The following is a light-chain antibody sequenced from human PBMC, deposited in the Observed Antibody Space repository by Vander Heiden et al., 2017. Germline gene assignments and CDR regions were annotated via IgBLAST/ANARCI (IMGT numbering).Light chain of an antibody. CDR2: GAS. J-gene: IGKJ1*01. CDR3: QQYGSSPWT. CDR1: QSVSSSY. V-gene: IGKV3-20*01. Sequence: EIVLTQSPGTLSLSPGERATLSCRASQSVSSSYLAWYLQKPGQAPRLLIYGASSRATGIPERFSGSGPGTDFTLTISRLEPEDFAVYYCQQYGSSPWTFGQGTKVEIK.